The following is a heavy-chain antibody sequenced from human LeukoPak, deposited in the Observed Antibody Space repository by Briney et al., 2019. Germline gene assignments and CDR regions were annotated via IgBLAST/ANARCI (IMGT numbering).Heavy chain of an antibody. J-gene: IGHJ3*02. CDR3: ARGLKWQLRFIDAFDI. D-gene: IGHD4-17*01. Sequence: SETLSLTCTVSGGSISSYYWSWIRQPPGKGLEWIGYIYYSGSTNYNPSLKSRVTISVDTSKNQFSLKLSSVTAADTAVYYCARGLKWQLRFIDAFDIWGQGTMVTVSS. CDR1: GGSISSYY. V-gene: IGHV4-59*01. CDR2: IYYSGST.